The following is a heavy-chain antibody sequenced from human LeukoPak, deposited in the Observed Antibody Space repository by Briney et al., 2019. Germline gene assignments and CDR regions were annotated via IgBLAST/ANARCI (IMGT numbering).Heavy chain of an antibody. CDR2: ISRAGDRT. J-gene: IGHJ4*02. Sequence: GGSLRLSCVGSGFIFSSYDMGWVRQAPGKGLEWVSSISRAGDRTYYEDSVKGRFTISRDNSKNTLYLQMNSLRAEDTAVYYCAKDRYSSGWPQGYWGQGTLVTVSS. CDR1: GFIFSSYD. CDR3: AKDRYSSGWPQGY. D-gene: IGHD6-19*01. V-gene: IGHV3-23*01.